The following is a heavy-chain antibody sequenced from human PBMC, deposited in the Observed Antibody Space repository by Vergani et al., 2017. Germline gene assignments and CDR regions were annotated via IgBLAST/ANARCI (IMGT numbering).Heavy chain of an antibody. CDR1: GGSISSYY. D-gene: IGHD6-13*01. CDR3: AREYVAAAGPYYYYGMDV. V-gene: IGHV4-59*01. Sequence: QVQLQESGPGLVKPSQTLSLTCTVSGGSISSYYWSWIRQPPGKGLEWIGYIYYSGSTNYNPSLKSRVTISVDTSKNQFSLKLRSVTAADTAVYYCAREYVAAAGPYYYYGMDVWGQGTTVTVSS. J-gene: IGHJ6*02. CDR2: IYYSGST.